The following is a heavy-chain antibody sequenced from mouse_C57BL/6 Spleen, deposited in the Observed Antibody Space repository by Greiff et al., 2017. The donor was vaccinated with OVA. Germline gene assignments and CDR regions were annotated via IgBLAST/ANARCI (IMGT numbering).Heavy chain of an antibody. V-gene: IGHV5-4*01. Sequence: DVHLVESGGGLVKPGGSLKLSCAASGFTFSSYAMSWVRQTPEKRLEWVATISDGGSYTYYPDNVKGRFTISRDNAKNNLYLQMSHLKSEDTAMYYCARDALGSAWFAYWGQGTLVTVSA. D-gene: IGHD4-1*01. CDR3: ARDALGSAWFAY. CDR2: ISDGGSYT. J-gene: IGHJ3*01. CDR1: GFTFSSYA.